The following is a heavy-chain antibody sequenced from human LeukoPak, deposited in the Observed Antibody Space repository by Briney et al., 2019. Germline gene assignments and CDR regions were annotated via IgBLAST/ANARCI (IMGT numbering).Heavy chain of an antibody. CDR3: AADDILTGYWGIDY. CDR2: IWYDGSNK. J-gene: IGHJ4*02. Sequence: PGRSLRLSCAASGFTFSSYGMHRVRQAPGKGLEWVAVIWYDGSNKFYADSVKGRFTISRDNSKNPLYLQMNSLRAEDTAVYYCAADDILTGYWGIDYWGQGTLVTVSS. V-gene: IGHV3-33*01. D-gene: IGHD3-9*01. CDR1: GFTFSSYG.